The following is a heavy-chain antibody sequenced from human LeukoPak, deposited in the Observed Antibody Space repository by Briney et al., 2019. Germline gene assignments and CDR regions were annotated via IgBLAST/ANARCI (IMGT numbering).Heavy chain of an antibody. CDR2: IYWDDDK. V-gene: IGHV2-5*02. D-gene: IGHD3-9*01. J-gene: IGHJ4*02. CDR1: GFSLSTSGVG. CDR3: AHRNYDILTGYYTVFDY. Sequence: GSGPTLVNPTQTLTLTCTFSGFSLSTSGVGVGWIRQPPGKALEWLSLIYWDDDKRYSPSLKSRLTITKDTSKNQVVLTMTNMDPVDTATYYCAHRNYDILTGYYTVFDYWGQGTPVTVSS.